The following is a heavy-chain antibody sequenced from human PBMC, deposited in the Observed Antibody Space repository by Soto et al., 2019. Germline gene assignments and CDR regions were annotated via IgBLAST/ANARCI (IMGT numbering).Heavy chain of an antibody. D-gene: IGHD3-3*01. CDR2: IYPSDSDT. Sequence: RGESLKISCKGSGYNFAGYWIAWVRQMLGKGLELMGIIYPSDSDTRYRPSFQGQVTISADKSISSAYLQWSSLRASDTAMYYCARGGVSTRTFDYWGQGTPVTVSS. J-gene: IGHJ4*02. CDR1: GYNFAGYW. CDR3: ARGGVSTRTFDY. V-gene: IGHV5-51*01.